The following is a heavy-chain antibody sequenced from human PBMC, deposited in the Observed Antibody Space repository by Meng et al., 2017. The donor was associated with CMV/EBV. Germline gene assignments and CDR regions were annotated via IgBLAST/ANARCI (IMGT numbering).Heavy chain of an antibody. D-gene: IGHD3-10*01. Sequence: QVQVVQSGAEVSKPGASVKVSCKASFNAFTSYGISWVRQAPGQGLEWMGWISAYNGNTNYAQKLQGRVTMTTDTSTSTAYMELRSLGSDDTALYYCARAWVGEEYYFDYWGQGTLGTVSS. V-gene: IGHV1-18*01. CDR3: ARAWVGEEYYFDY. CDR1: FNAFTSYG. J-gene: IGHJ4*02. CDR2: ISAYNGNT.